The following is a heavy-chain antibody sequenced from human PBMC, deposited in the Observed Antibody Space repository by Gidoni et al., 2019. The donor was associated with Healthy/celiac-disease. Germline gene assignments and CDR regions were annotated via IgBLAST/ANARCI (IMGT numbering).Heavy chain of an antibody. J-gene: IGHJ6*02. CDR3: ARSRTTYGMDV. V-gene: IGHV3-33*01. CDR1: GFTFSSYG. CDR2: IWYDGSNK. Sequence: QVQLVESGGGVVQPGRSMSLSCAASGFTFSSYGMHWVRQAPGKGLEWVAVIWYDGSNKYYADSVKGRFTISRDNSKNTLYLQMNSLRAEDTAVYYCARSRTTYGMDVWGQGTTVTVSS.